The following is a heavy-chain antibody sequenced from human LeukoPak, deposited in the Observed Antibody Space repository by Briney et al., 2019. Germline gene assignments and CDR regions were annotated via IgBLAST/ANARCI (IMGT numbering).Heavy chain of an antibody. V-gene: IGHV4-59*01. J-gene: IGHJ5*02. CDR3: ARVRQQRWFDP. D-gene: IGHD6-13*01. CDR2: IYYSGST. CDR1: GGSISSYY. Sequence: SETLSLTCTVSGGSISSYYWSWIRQPPGKGLEWIGYIYYSGSTYYNPSLKSRVTISVDTSKNQFSLKLSSVTAADTAVYYCARVRQQRWFDPWGQGTLVTVSS.